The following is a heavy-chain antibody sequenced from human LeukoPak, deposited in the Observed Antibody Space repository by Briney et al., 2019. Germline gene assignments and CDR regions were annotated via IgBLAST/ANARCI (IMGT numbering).Heavy chain of an antibody. CDR3: ANLWIQLWLVGEPFDY. CDR2: IRYDGSNK. V-gene: IGHV3-30*02. Sequence: GGSLRLSCAASGFTFSSYGMHWVRQAPGKGLEWVAFIRYDGSNKYYADSVKGRFTISRDNSKNTLYLQMNSLRAEDTAVYYCANLWIQLWLVGEPFDYWGQGTLVTVSS. CDR1: GFTFSSYG. J-gene: IGHJ4*02. D-gene: IGHD5-18*01.